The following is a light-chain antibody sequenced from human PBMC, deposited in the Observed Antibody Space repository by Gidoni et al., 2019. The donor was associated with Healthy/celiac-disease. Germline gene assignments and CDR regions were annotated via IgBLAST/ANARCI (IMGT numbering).Light chain of an antibody. CDR1: QTVRSTY. CDR3: QQYENVPFT. Sequence: IVLTQSPGTLSLSPGGRATLSCRASQTVRSTYLAWYRHKPGQAPRLLVYGASVRATGIPDRFSGSGSGTDFTLTVSGLEPEDSAVYYCQQYENVPFTFGPGTKVEI. J-gene: IGKJ3*01. V-gene: IGKV3-20*01. CDR2: GAS.